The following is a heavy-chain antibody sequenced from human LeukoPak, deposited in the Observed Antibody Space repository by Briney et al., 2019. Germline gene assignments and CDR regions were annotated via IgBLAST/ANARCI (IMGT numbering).Heavy chain of an antibody. V-gene: IGHV3-23*01. CDR1: GFSFTSYA. D-gene: IGHD6-19*01. Sequence: GGSLRLSCAASGFSFTSYAMSWVRQAPGKGLDWVSGISGSGTTIYYADSAKGRFTISRDNSKNTLYLQMNSLRAEDTAVYCCAKEINHQWLVPLDAFDIWGQGTMVTVSS. CDR2: ISGSGTTI. J-gene: IGHJ3*02. CDR3: AKEINHQWLVPLDAFDI.